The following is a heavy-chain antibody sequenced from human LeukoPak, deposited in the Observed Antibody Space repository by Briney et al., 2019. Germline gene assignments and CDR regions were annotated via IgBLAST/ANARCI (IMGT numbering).Heavy chain of an antibody. Sequence: SETLSLTCTVSGGSISSYYWSWIRQAAGKGLEWIGRIYTSGSTNYNPSLKSRVTMSVDTSKNQFSLKLSSVTAADTAVYYCARDGGTYYPTRVAFDIWGQGTMVTVSS. CDR1: GGSISSYY. CDR3: ARDGGTYYPTRVAFDI. J-gene: IGHJ3*02. V-gene: IGHV4-4*07. D-gene: IGHD3-10*01. CDR2: IYTSGST.